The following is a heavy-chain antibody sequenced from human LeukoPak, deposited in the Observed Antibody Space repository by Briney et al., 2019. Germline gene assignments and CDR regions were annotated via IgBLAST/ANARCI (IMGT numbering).Heavy chain of an antibody. CDR3: ARSVVTLYWYFDL. CDR2: IYYSGST. CDR1: GASISSDY. V-gene: IGHV4-59*01. D-gene: IGHD4-23*01. Sequence: PSETLSLTCTVSGASISSDYWSWIRQPPGKGLEWIGYIYYSGSTNYNPSLKSRVTISLDTSKNQFSLKLSSVTTADTAVYYCARSVVTLYWYFDLWGRGTLVTVSS. J-gene: IGHJ2*01.